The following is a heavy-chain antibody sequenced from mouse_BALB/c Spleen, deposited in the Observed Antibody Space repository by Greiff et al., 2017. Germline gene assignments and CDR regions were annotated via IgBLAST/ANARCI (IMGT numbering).Heavy chain of an antibody. CDR3: ARYELPYYFDY. CDR2: ISYSGST. D-gene: IGHD2-3*01. Sequence: EVQLQQSGPGLVKPSQSLSLTCTVTGYSITSDYAWNWIRQFPGNKLEWMGYISYSGSTSYNPSLKSRISITRDTSKNQFFLQLNSVTTEDTATYYCARYELPYYFDYWGQGTTLTVSS. CDR1: GYSITSDYA. J-gene: IGHJ2*01. V-gene: IGHV3-2*02.